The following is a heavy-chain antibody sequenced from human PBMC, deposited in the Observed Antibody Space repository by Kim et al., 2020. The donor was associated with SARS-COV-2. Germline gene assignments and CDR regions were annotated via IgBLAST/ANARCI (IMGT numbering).Heavy chain of an antibody. J-gene: IGHJ4*02. Sequence: ASVKVSCKASGYTFTSYGISWVRQAPGQGLEWMGWISAYNGNTNYAQKLQGRVTMTTDTSTSTAYMELRSLRSDDTAVYYCARVLICSGGSCAPAFWPGASDYWGQGTLVTVSS. D-gene: IGHD2-15*01. CDR1: GYTFTSYG. V-gene: IGHV1-18*01. CDR2: ISAYNGNT. CDR3: ARVLICSGGSCAPAFWPGASDY.